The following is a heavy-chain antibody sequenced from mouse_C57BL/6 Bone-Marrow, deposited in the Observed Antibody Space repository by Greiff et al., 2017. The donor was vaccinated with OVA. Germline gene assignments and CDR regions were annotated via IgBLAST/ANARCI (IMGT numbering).Heavy chain of an antibody. CDR3: ERQGIYYGNAFAY. Sequence: EVMLVESGGGLVQPKGSLKLSCAASGFSFNTYAMNWVRQAPGKGLEWVARIRSKSNNYATYYADSVKDRFTISRDDSESMLYLQMNNLKTKDTAMYYCERQGIYYGNAFAYWGQGTLVTVSA. CDR1: GFSFNTYA. V-gene: IGHV10-1*01. J-gene: IGHJ3*01. D-gene: IGHD2-1*01. CDR2: IRSKSNNYAT.